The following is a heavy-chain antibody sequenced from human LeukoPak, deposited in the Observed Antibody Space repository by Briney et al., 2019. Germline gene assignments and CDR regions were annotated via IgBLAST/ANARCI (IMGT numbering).Heavy chain of an antibody. CDR2: IYPGDSDT. D-gene: IGHD3-10*01. J-gene: IGHJ6*04. CDR1: GDSFTSYW. V-gene: IGHV5-51*01. CDR3: ASSYYYGSGSYFHYGMDV. Sequence: GESLKISCKGSGDSFTSYWIGWVRQMPGKGLEWMGIIYPGDSDTRYSPSFQGQVTISADKSISTAYLQWSSLKASDTATYYCASSYYYGSGSYFHYGMDVWGKGATVTVSS.